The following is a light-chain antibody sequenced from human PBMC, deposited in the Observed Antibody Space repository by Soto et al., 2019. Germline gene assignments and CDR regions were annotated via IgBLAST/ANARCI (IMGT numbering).Light chain of an antibody. J-gene: IGKJ1*01. V-gene: IGKV3-20*01. CDR3: QVYGDSSPT. CDR2: GAS. CDR1: QTISNSY. Sequence: EIVLTQSPGTLSLSPGERATLSCRASQTISNSYSAWYQQKPGQAPRLLIYGASTRATGIPERFSGSGSGTDFTLTISRLEPGDFAWYYCQVYGDSSPTFGQGTKVEIK.